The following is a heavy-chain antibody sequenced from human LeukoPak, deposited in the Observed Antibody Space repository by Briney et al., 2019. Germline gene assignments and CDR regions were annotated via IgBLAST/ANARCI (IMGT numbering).Heavy chain of an antibody. CDR2: IRTSNSDT. V-gene: IGHV3-11*05. CDR3: ARGTYYYFDY. CDR1: GFTFSDYY. Sequence: PGGSLRLSCAVFGFTFSDYYMSWIRQAPGKGLEWLSYIRTSNSDTNYADSVKGRFTISRDNAKNSLYLQMNSLRAEDTAVYYCARGTYYYFDYWGQGTLVTVSS. D-gene: IGHD3-10*01. J-gene: IGHJ4*02.